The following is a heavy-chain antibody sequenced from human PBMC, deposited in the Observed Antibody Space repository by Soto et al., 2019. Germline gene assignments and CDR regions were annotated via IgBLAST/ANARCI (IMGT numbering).Heavy chain of an antibody. CDR3: AKEGGLSGSYYISSSYYFDY. J-gene: IGHJ4*02. V-gene: IGHV3-7*01. CDR1: GFTFSSYW. CDR2: IKQDGSEK. D-gene: IGHD1-26*01. Sequence: PGGSLRLSCAASGFTFSSYWMSWVRQAPGKGLEWVANIKQDGSEKYYVDSVKGRFTISRDNAKNSLYLQMNSLRAEDTAVYYCAKEGGLSGSYYISSSYYFDYWGQGTLVTVSS.